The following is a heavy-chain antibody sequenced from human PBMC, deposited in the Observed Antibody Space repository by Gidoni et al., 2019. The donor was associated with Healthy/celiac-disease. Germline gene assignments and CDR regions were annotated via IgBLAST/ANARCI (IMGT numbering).Heavy chain of an antibody. V-gene: IGHV3-30*01. J-gene: IGHJ3*02. Sequence: QVQLVESVGGVVQPGRSLRLSCAASGFTFSSYAMHWVRQAPGKGLEWVAVIAYDGSNKYYADSVKGRFTISRDNSKNTLYLQMNSLRAEDTAVYYCARVDTAMVYDAFDIWGQGTMVTVSS. CDR1: GFTFSSYA. D-gene: IGHD5-18*01. CDR3: ARVDTAMVYDAFDI. CDR2: IAYDGSNK.